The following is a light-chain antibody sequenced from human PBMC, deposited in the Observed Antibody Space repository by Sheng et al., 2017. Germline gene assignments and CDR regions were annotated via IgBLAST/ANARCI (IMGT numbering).Light chain of an antibody. Sequence: IQLTQSPSSLSASVGDRVTITCRASQAIRNDLAWYQKKPGKAPKLLIYATSSLQTGVPSRFSGSGSGTEFTLTISSLQPDDFATYYCQQSNSYPYTFGQGTRL. J-gene: IGKJ2*01. CDR3: QQSNSYPYT. CDR2: ATS. CDR1: QAIRND. V-gene: IGKV1-17*01.